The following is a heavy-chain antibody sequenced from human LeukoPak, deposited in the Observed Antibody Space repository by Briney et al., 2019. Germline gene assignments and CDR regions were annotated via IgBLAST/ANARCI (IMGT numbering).Heavy chain of an antibody. J-gene: IGHJ4*02. CDR2: ISGSGGST. V-gene: IGHV3-23*01. D-gene: IGHD2-21*02. CDR3: AKAHVYIVVVTAIDY. Sequence: GGSLRLSCAASGFTFSSYAMSWVRQAPGKGLEWVSAISGSGGSTYYADSVKGRFTISRDNSKNTLYLQMNSLRAEDTAVYYCAKAHVYIVVVTAIDYWGQGTLVTVSS. CDR1: GFTFSSYA.